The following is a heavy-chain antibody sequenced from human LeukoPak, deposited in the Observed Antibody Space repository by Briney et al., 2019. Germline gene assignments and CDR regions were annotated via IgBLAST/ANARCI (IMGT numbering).Heavy chain of an antibody. V-gene: IGHV1-46*01. CDR3: ARDMLAVPSNWFDP. Sequence: ASVKVSCKASGYTFTSYYIHWVRQAPGQGLEWMGVINPSGVGTSYAQKFQGRVTMNRDTSTSTVYMDLRILRSEDTAVYFCARDMLAVPSNWFDPWGQGTLVTVSS. J-gene: IGHJ5*02. CDR2: INPSGVGT. CDR1: GYTFTSYY. D-gene: IGHD2-8*01.